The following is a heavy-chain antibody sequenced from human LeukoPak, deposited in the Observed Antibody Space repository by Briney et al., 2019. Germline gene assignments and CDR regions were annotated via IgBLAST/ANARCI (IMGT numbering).Heavy chain of an antibody. Sequence: GGSVRLSCAASGFTFSSNWMHWVRQAPGKGLVWVSRINEDGSTTNYADSVKGRFTISRDNAKNTLYLRMNSLRAEDTAVYYCVRDLGGRSGHWGQGTLVTVSS. CDR3: VRDLGGRSGH. CDR2: INEDGSTT. V-gene: IGHV3-74*01. D-gene: IGHD1-26*01. CDR1: GFTFSSNW. J-gene: IGHJ4*02.